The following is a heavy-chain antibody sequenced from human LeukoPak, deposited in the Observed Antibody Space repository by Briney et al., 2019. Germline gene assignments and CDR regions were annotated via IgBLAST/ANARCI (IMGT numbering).Heavy chain of an antibody. CDR1: GGTFSSYA. CDR3: ARPDYSYGSFDY. Sequence: ASVKVSCKASGGTFSSYAISWVRQAPGQGLEWMGGNIPIFGTANYAQKFQGRVTITADESTSTAYMELSSLRSEDTAVYYCARPDYSYGSFDYWGQGTLVTVSS. D-gene: IGHD5-18*01. V-gene: IGHV1-69*13. CDR2: NIPIFGTA. J-gene: IGHJ4*02.